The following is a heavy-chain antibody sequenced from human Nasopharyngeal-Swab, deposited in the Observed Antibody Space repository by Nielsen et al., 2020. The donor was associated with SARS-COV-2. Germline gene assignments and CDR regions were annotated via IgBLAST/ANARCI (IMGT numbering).Heavy chain of an antibody. V-gene: IGHV3-21*01. CDR3: AIDGLDYDFLSAYFMDV. Sequence: GGYLRRSCAASGFTFNNYNFNWVRQAPGKGLEWVSSISSSSSYIYYADSVKGRFTISRDNAKNSLYLQMNSLRAEDTAVYYCAIDGLDYDFLSAYFMDVWGQGTTVTVSS. D-gene: IGHD3-3*01. CDR1: GFTFNNYN. J-gene: IGHJ6*02. CDR2: ISSSSSYI.